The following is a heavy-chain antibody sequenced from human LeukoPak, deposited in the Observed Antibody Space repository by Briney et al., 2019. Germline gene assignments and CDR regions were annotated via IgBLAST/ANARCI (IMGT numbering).Heavy chain of an antibody. CDR1: GGSISSSSYY. Sequence: PSETLSLTRTVSGGSISSSSYYWGWIRQPPGKGLEWIGSIYYSGSTYYNPSLKSRVTISVDTSKNQFSLKLSSVTAADTAVYYCARLNGDGSGSPLNPNDAFDIWGQGTMVTVSS. D-gene: IGHD3-10*01. V-gene: IGHV4-39*01. CDR3: ARLNGDGSGSPLNPNDAFDI. CDR2: IYYSGST. J-gene: IGHJ3*02.